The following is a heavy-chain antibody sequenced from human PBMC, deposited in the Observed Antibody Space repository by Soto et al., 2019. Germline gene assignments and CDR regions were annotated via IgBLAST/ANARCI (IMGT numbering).Heavy chain of an antibody. J-gene: IGHJ4*02. CDR2: IYYSGTT. V-gene: IGHV4-59*01. D-gene: IGHD3-10*01. CDR3: ARATYDSGSGAAAADH. Sequence: PSETLSLTCTVSGGSISSYFWSWIRQPPGKGLEWIGYIYYSGTTNYNPSLKSRVTISIDTSKNQFSLRLTSVTAADTAVYFCARATYDSGSGAAAADHWGQGTLVTVSS. CDR1: GGSISSYF.